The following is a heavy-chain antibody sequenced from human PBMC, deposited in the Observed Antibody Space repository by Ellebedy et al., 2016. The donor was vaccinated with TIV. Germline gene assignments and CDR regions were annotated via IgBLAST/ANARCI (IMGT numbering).Heavy chain of an antibody. CDR1: GFTFNSYG. V-gene: IGHV3-30*02. CDR2: IRYDGSDK. CDR3: AKVLFAFGEFESPFDP. Sequence: PGGSLRLSCAASGFTFNSYGMHWVRQAPGKGLEWVTFIRYDGSDKYYHDSVKGRFTISRDNSKTTLNRQMNSLRLEETAVYHCAKVLFAFGEFESPFDPWGQGTLVIVSS. J-gene: IGHJ5*02. D-gene: IGHD3-10*01.